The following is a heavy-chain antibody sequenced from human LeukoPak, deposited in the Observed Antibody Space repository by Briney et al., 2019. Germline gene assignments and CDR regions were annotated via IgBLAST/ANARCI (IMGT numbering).Heavy chain of an antibody. CDR1: GGSISSYY. D-gene: IGHD4-17*01. J-gene: IGHJ4*02. V-gene: IGHV4-59*01. CDR2: IYYSGST. Sequence: PSETLSLTCIVSGGSISSYYWSWIRQPPGKGLEWIGYIYYSGSTNYNPSLKSRVTIPLDTSKNQFSLKLSSVTAADTAVYYCARYGDYKGAYWGQGALVTVSS. CDR3: ARYGDYKGAY.